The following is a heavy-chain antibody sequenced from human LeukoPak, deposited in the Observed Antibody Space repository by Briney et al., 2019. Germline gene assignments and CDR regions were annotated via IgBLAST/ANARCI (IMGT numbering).Heavy chain of an antibody. D-gene: IGHD2-2*01. CDR2: INAYNGNT. Sequence: VASVKVSCKASGYTFTSYGISWVRQAPGQGLELMGWINAYNGNTNYAQKFQGRVTMTTDTSTNTAYMELRSLTSDDTAVYYCVRVGVVVPAAWFDPWGQGTLVTVSS. CDR3: VRVGVVVPAAWFDP. J-gene: IGHJ5*02. V-gene: IGHV1-18*01. CDR1: GYTFTSYG.